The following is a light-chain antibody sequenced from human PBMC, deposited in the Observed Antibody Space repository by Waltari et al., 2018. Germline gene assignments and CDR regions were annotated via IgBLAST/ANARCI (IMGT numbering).Light chain of an antibody. CDR2: SNN. Sequence: QSVLTQPPSASGTPGQRVTISCSGSSSNIGRNTVNWYQQLPGTAPKLLNYSNNQRPSGVPDRFSGSKSGTSASLAISGLQSEDEADYYCAAWDDSLNGRVFGGGTKLTVL. V-gene: IGLV1-44*01. J-gene: IGLJ3*02. CDR1: SSNIGRNT. CDR3: AAWDDSLNGRV.